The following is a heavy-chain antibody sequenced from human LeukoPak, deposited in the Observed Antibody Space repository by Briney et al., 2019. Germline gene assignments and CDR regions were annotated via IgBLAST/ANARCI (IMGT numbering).Heavy chain of an antibody. CDR1: GGSISSYY. CDR3: ARGAYYYDSSGPGGWFDP. CDR2: IYTSGST. J-gene: IGHJ5*02. Sequence: SETLSLTCTVSGGSISSYYWSWIRQPAGKGLEWIGRIYTSGSTNYNSSLKSRVTMSVDTSKNQFSLKLSSVTAVDTAVYYCARGAYYYDSSGPGGWFDPWGQGTLVTVSS. D-gene: IGHD3-22*01. V-gene: IGHV4-4*07.